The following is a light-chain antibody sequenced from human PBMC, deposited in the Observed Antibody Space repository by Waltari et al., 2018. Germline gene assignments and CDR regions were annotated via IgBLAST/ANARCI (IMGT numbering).Light chain of an antibody. CDR2: WAS. CDR3: QHYHSIPRT. V-gene: IGKV4-1*01. J-gene: IGKJ1*01. CDR1: QSVSYSPGNKNY. Sequence: DIVMTQSPDSLAVSLGERATINCKYSQSVSYSPGNKNYLAWYQRKPGQPPKLLIYWASTRESGVPDRFSGSGSGTDFTLTISSLQAEDVAVYYCQHYHSIPRTFGQGTKVEIK.